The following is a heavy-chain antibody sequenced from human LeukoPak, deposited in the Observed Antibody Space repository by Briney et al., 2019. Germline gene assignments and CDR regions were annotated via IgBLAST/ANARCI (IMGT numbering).Heavy chain of an antibody. CDR2: IYSGGST. Sequence: GGSLRLSCAASGFTVSSSYMSWVRQAPGKGLEWVSVIYSGGSTYYADSVKGRFTISRDNSKNTLYLQMNSLRAEDTAVYYCARVLMGIAAAGSGDYWGQGTLVTVSS. D-gene: IGHD6-13*01. CDR3: ARVLMGIAAAGSGDY. CDR1: GFTVSSSY. J-gene: IGHJ4*02. V-gene: IGHV3-53*01.